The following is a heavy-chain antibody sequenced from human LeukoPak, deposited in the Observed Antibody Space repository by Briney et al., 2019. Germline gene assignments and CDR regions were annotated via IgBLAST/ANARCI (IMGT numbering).Heavy chain of an antibody. CDR3: AKGLGYSSSWYYFDY. V-gene: IGHV3-64*01. D-gene: IGHD6-13*01. J-gene: IGHJ4*02. CDR1: GFTFSSYA. CDR2: ISSNGGST. Sequence: PGGPLRLSCAASGFTFSSYAMHWVRQAPGKGLEYVSAISSNGGSTYYANSVKGRFTISRDNSKNTLYLQMGSLRAEDMAVYYCAKGLGYSSSWYYFDYWGQGTLVTVSS.